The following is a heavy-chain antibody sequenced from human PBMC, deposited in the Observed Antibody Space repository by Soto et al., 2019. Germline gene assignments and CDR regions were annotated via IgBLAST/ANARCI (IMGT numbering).Heavy chain of an antibody. V-gene: IGHV1-3*05. Sequence: QVQLVQSGAEEKKPGASVKVSCKASGYTFTSYAMHWVRQAPGQRLEWMGWINAGNGNTKYSQKFQGRVTITRDTSESTAYMELSSLRSEDTAVYYCARSIVVVTALDDWGQGTLVTVSS. D-gene: IGHD2-21*02. J-gene: IGHJ4*02. CDR3: ARSIVVVTALDD. CDR1: GYTFTSYA. CDR2: INAGNGNT.